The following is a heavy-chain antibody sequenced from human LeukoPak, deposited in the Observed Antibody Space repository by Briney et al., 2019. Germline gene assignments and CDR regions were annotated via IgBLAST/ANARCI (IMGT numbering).Heavy chain of an antibody. V-gene: IGHV4-34*01. D-gene: IGHD3-16*01. Sequence: SETLSLTCAVYGGSFSGYYWSWIRQPPGKGLEWIGEINHSGSTNYNPSLKSRVTISVDTSKNQFSLKLSSVTAADMAVYYCARMGVNFYYYYGMDVWGQGTTVTVSS. J-gene: IGHJ6*02. CDR3: ARMGVNFYYYYGMDV. CDR1: GGSFSGYY. CDR2: INHSGST.